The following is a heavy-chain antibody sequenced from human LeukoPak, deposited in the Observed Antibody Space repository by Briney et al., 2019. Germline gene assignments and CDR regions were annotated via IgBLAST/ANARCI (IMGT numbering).Heavy chain of an antibody. CDR3: ARYGGSYLRYYYYGMDV. CDR1: GGSISSSNW. Sequence: PSETLSLTCAVSGGSISSSNWWSWVRQPPGKGLEWIGEIYHSGSTIYNPSLKSRVTISVDKSKNQFSLKLSSVTAADTAVYYCARYGGSYLRYYYYGMDVWGQGTTVTVSS. J-gene: IGHJ6*02. CDR2: IYHSGST. V-gene: IGHV4-4*02. D-gene: IGHD1-26*01.